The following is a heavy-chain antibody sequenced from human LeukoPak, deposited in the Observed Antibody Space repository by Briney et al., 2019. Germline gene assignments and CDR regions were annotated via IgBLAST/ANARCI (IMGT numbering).Heavy chain of an antibody. D-gene: IGHD3-22*01. CDR1: GFTFSNYA. Sequence: GGSLRLSCAASGFTFSNYAMTWVRLAPGKGLEWVSAITGNTANTYYADSVKGRFTISRDNSKNTVYLQMNSLRVEDTAAYYCAKRYVSSNYYQCLGEWGQGTLVTVSS. J-gene: IGHJ4*02. V-gene: IGHV3-23*01. CDR2: ITGNTANT. CDR3: AKRYVSSNYYQCLGE.